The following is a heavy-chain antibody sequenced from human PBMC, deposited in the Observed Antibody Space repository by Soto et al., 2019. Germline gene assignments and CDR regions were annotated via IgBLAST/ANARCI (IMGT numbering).Heavy chain of an antibody. CDR2: IYYSGST. CDR3: ARQWPVHVSFDY. CDR1: GVFISSSSYN. J-gene: IGHJ4*02. Sequence: PSETLSLTCTVSGVFISSSSYNWGWIRQPPGKGLEWIGSIYYSGSTYYNPSLKSRVTMSVDTSNNQFSLKLSSVTAADTAVYYCARQWPVHVSFDYWGQGTLVTVSS. D-gene: IGHD6-19*01. V-gene: IGHV4-39*01.